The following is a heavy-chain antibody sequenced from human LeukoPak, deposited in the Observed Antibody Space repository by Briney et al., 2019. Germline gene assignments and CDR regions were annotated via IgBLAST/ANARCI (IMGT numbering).Heavy chain of an antibody. D-gene: IGHD3-10*01. CDR2: ISGSGGST. V-gene: IGHV3-23*01. CDR3: AKGSANGSGSYVVYYYMDV. J-gene: IGHJ6*03. CDR1: GFTFSSYA. Sequence: PGGSLRLSCAASGFTFSSYAMSWVRQAPGKGLEWVSAISGSGGSTYYADSVKGRFTISRDNSKNTPYLQMNSLRAEDTAVYYCAKGSANGSGSYVVYYYMDVWGKGTTVTVSS.